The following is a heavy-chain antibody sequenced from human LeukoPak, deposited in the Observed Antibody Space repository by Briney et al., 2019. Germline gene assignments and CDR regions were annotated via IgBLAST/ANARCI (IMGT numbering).Heavy chain of an antibody. Sequence: GASVKLSCKASGYTFTGYYMHWVRQAPGQGLEWIGRINPNSGGTNYAQKFQGRVTMTRDTSISTAYMELSRLRSDDTSVYYCAREDDITMIVVAMTDAFDMWGQGTMVTVSS. CDR1: GYTFTGYY. J-gene: IGHJ3*02. D-gene: IGHD3-22*01. CDR3: AREDDITMIVVAMTDAFDM. V-gene: IGHV1-2*06. CDR2: INPNSGGT.